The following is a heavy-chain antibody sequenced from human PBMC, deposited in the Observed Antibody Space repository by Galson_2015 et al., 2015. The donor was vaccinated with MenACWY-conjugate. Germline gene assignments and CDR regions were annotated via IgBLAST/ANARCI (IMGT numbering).Heavy chain of an antibody. CDR2: ISSSGQYI. V-gene: IGHV3-21*01. J-gene: IGHJ4*02. D-gene: IGHD5-24*01. CDR1: GFSFRTYG. Sequence: SLRLSCAASGFSFRTYGMDWVRQAPGKGLEWVASISSSGQYIYYVDAVRGRFTISRDNAKMSLYLQMNSLRAEDTAIYYCARVRKSLVNYSAVTPDGDTGRDNWGQGTRVAVSS. CDR3: ARVRKSLVNYSAVTPDGDTGRDN.